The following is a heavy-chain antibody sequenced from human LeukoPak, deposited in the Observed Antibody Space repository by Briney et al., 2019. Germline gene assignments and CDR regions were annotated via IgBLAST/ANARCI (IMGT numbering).Heavy chain of an antibody. CDR1: GFTFGDYA. CDR3: TISSSWYSEYFQH. J-gene: IGHJ1*01. Sequence: GGSLRLCCTASGFTFGDYAMSWVRQAPGKGLEWVGFIRSKAYGGTTEYAASVKGRFTISRDDSKSIAYLQMNSLKTEDTAVYYCTISSSWYSEYFQHWGQGTLVTVSS. D-gene: IGHD6-13*01. CDR2: IRSKAYGGTT. V-gene: IGHV3-49*04.